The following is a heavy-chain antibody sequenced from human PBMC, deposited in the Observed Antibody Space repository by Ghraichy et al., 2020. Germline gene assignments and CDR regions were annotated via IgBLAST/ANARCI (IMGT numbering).Heavy chain of an antibody. CDR2: IYYSGST. Sequence: TLSLTCTVSGGSISSGGYYWSWIRQHPGKGLEWIGYIYYSGSTYYNPSLKSRVTISVDTSKNQFSLKLSSVTAADTAVYYCARVESGYSSSWYTVGAFDYWGQGTLVTVSS. D-gene: IGHD6-13*01. CDR3: ARVESGYSSSWYTVGAFDY. V-gene: IGHV4-31*03. CDR1: GGSISSGGYY. J-gene: IGHJ4*02.